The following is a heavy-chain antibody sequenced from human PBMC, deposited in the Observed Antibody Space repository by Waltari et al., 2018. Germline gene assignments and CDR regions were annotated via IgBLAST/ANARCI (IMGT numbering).Heavy chain of an antibody. D-gene: IGHD3-10*01. Sequence: QVQLVQSGAEVKKPGASVKVSCKASGYIFSSYDINWVRQAPGQGLEWVGWMNPKGGNVGYAQKCQDRHTITRSTATSKAYMELSSLTSEDTAVYYCARDGDYSGSGSFDYWGQGTLVTVSS. CDR2: MNPKGGNV. CDR1: GYIFSSYD. CDR3: ARDGDYSGSGSFDY. J-gene: IGHJ4*02. V-gene: IGHV1-8*03.